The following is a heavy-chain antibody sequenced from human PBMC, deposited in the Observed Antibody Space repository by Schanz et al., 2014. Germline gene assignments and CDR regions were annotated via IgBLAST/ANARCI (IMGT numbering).Heavy chain of an antibody. J-gene: IGHJ6*02. V-gene: IGHV3-21*04. CDR2: ISSTSTYL. D-gene: IGHD6-13*01. Sequence: VQLVESGGGVVQPGRSLRLSCAVSGFTVNTNYMSWVRQAPGKGLEWVSSISSTSTYLYYADSVKGRFTISRDNAKNSLFLQMKGLRAEDTAVYYCAKEKRSLTLRDGMDVWGQGTTVTVSS. CDR1: GFTVNTNY. CDR3: AKEKRSLTLRDGMDV.